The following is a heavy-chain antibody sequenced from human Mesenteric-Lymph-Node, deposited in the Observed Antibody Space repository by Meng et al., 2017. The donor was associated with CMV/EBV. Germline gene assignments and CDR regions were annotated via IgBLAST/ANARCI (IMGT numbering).Heavy chain of an antibody. CDR1: GYTFTSYT. V-gene: IGHV1-3*01. CDR2: INVAYGDT. D-gene: IGHD6-19*01. CDR3: VRPLAVAALDH. J-gene: IGHJ4*02. Sequence: SCKASGYTFTSYTIHWVRQAPGQRLEWMGWINVAYGDTKYSRQFQDRVTINRNTSASTVYMDLGSLKSEDTAIYYCVRPLAVAALDHWGQGTLVTVSS.